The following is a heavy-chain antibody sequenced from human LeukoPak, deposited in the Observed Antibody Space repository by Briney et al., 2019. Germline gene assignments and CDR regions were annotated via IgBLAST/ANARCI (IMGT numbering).Heavy chain of an antibody. V-gene: IGHV1-24*01. CDR2: FDPEDGET. Sequence: ASVKVSCKVSGYTLTELSMHWVRQAPGKGLEGMGGFDPEDGETIYAQKFQGRVTMTEDTSTDTAYMELSSLRSEDTAVYYCATHIQITGYYYYYMDVWGKGTTVTVSS. J-gene: IGHJ6*03. D-gene: IGHD5-24*01. CDR3: ATHIQITGYYYYYMDV. CDR1: GYTLTELS.